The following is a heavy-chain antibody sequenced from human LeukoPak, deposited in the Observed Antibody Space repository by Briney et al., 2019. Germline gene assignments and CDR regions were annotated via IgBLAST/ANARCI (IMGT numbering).Heavy chain of an antibody. CDR1: GYTFTVYY. V-gene: IGHV1-2*02. J-gene: IGHJ3*02. Sequence: ASVEVSCKASGYTFTVYYMHWVRQAPGQGLGLMGWIKRNRGGTNYAQKFQGRVTMTRDTSISTAYMELRRLRFDDTAVYYCARDSVVHAFDIWGQGTMVSVSS. CDR2: IKRNRGGT. D-gene: IGHD2-21*01. CDR3: ARDSVVHAFDI.